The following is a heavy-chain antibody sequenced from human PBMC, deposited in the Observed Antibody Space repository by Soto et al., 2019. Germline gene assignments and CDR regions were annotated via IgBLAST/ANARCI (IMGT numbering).Heavy chain of an antibody. CDR1: GGSISSYY. D-gene: IGHD5-18*01. Sequence: PSETLSLTCTVSGGSISSYYWSWIRQPPGKGLEWIGYIYYSGSTNYNPSLKSRVTISVDTSKNQFSLKLSSVTAADTAVYYCARSLDTAMVYYYYGMDVWGQGTTVTVSS. V-gene: IGHV4-59*01. CDR3: ARSLDTAMVYYYYGMDV. J-gene: IGHJ6*02. CDR2: IYYSGST.